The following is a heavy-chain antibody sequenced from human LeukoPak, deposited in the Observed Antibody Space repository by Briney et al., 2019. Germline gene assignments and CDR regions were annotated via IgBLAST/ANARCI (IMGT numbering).Heavy chain of an antibody. CDR1: GFTFSSYS. V-gene: IGHV3-48*02. J-gene: IGHJ4*02. CDR2: ISDSSSTI. CDR3: ARGTRYCTNGVCYTKSDYFDY. Sequence: GGSLRLSCAASGFTFSSYSMNWVRQAPGKGLEWVSYISDSSSTIYHADSVKGRFTISRDNAKNSLYLQMNSLRDEDTAVYYCARGTRYCTNGVCYTKSDYFDYWGQGTLVTVSS. D-gene: IGHD2-8*01.